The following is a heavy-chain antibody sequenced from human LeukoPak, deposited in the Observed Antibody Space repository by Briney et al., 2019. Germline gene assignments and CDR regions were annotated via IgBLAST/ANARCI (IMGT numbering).Heavy chain of an antibody. D-gene: IGHD1-26*01. CDR1: GYTFTGYY. CDR3: ARAYGSYMGGGGY. J-gene: IGHJ4*02. CDR2: INPNSGGT. V-gene: IGHV1-2*02. Sequence: AASVKVSCKASGYTFTGYYMHWVRQAPGQGLEWMGWINPNSGGTNYAQKFQGRVTMTRDTSISTAYMELSRLRSDDTAVYYCARAYGSYMGGGGYWGQGTLVTVSS.